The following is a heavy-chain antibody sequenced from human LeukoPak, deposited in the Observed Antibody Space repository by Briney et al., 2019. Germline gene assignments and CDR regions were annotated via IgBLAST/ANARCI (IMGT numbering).Heavy chain of an antibody. J-gene: IGHJ6*03. Sequence: SETLSLTCTVSGGSISSGSYYWSWIRQPAGKGLEWIGRIYTSGSTNYNPSLKSRVTISVDTSKNQFSLKLSSVTAADTAVYYCAGEDYGDYPPHYYYYYMDVWGKGTTVTVSS. D-gene: IGHD4-17*01. CDR3: AGEDYGDYPPHYYYYYMDV. CDR1: GGSISSGSYY. CDR2: IYTSGST. V-gene: IGHV4-61*02.